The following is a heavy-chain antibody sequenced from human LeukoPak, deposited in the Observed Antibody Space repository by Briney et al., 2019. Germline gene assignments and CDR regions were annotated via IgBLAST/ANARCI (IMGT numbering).Heavy chain of an antibody. J-gene: IGHJ4*02. CDR2: IYTSGST. CDR3: ARDGIFGVVNYYFDY. D-gene: IGHD3-3*01. CDR1: GGSISSGSYY. V-gene: IGHV4-61*02. Sequence: SESLSLTCTVSGGSISSGSYYWSWIRQPAGKGLEWIGRIYTSGSTDYNPSLKSRVTISVDTSKNQFSLKLSSVTAADTAVYYCARDGIFGVVNYYFDYWGQGTLVTVSS.